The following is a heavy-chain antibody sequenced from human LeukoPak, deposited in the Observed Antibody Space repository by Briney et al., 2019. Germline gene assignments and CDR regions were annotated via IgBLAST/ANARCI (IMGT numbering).Heavy chain of an antibody. D-gene: IGHD4-17*01. V-gene: IGHV1-69*05. Sequence: GASVKVSCKASGYTFTGYYMHWVRQAPGQGLEWMGRIIPIFGTANYAQKFQGRVTITTDESTSTAYMELSSLRSEDTAVYYCARELGDYGDYVDAFDIWGQGTMVTVSS. J-gene: IGHJ3*02. CDR2: IIPIFGTA. CDR3: ARELGDYGDYVDAFDI. CDR1: GYTFTGYY.